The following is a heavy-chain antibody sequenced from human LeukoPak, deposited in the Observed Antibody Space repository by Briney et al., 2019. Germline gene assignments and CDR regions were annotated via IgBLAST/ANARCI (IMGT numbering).Heavy chain of an antibody. D-gene: IGHD2-2*01. CDR2: INTDTGNP. Sequence: ASVTVSCKASGYTFTNYAMNWVRQAPGQGLEWMGWINTDTGNPTYAQGFTRRLVFSLDTSASTAYLQISSLKAEDTAVYYCARTLFGDQYQLLHNWFDPWGQGTLVTVSS. CDR1: GYTFTNYA. CDR3: ARTLFGDQYQLLHNWFDP. V-gene: IGHV7-4-1*02. J-gene: IGHJ5*02.